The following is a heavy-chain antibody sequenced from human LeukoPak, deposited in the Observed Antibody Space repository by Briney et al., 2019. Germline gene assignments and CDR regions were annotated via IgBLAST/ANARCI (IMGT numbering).Heavy chain of an antibody. CDR1: GFTFSSYA. CDR2: IGRSGADI. J-gene: IGHJ4*02. D-gene: IGHD4-23*01. CDR3: AKYAPPTTVVTRYFDY. V-gene: IGHV3-23*01. Sequence: GGSLRLSCAVSGFTFSSYAMAWVRQAPEQGLEWVSVIGRSGADIQYADSVKGRFTISRDNSKNMLYLQMSSLRAEDTAVYYCAKYAPPTTVVTRYFDYWGQGTLVTVSS.